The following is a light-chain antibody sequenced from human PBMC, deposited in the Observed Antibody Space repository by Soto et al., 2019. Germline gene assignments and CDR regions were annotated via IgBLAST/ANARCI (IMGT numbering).Light chain of an antibody. CDR1: QSVSSN. Sequence: EIVMTQSPATLSVSLGEIATLSCRASQSVSSNLAWYKQKPGQPPSLHIYGASARATGIPARFSGSGSGTEFTLTISSLQSEDFAVYYCQHYDNLPFTFGQGTKLEIK. V-gene: IGKV3-15*01. J-gene: IGKJ2*01. CDR3: QHYDNLPFT. CDR2: GAS.